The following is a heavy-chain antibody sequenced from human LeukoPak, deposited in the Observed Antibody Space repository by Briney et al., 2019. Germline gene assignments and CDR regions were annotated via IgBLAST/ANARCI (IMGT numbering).Heavy chain of an antibody. D-gene: IGHD6-13*01. Sequence: SETLSLTCTVSGGSISSGDYYWSWIRQPPGKGLEWIGYIYYSGSTYYNPSLKSRVTISVDTSKNQFSLKLSSVTAADTAVYYCARGRAAGSYYYYGMDVWGQGTTVTVSS. J-gene: IGHJ6*02. CDR1: GGSISSGDYY. CDR3: ARGRAAGSYYYYGMDV. CDR2: IYYSGST. V-gene: IGHV4-30-4*01.